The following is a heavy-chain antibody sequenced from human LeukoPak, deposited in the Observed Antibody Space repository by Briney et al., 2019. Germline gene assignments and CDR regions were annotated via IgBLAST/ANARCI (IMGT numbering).Heavy chain of an antibody. CDR3: AGFRDYYDSSGYSKELDY. Sequence: SETLSLTCTVSGGSISSYYWSWIRQPPGKGLEWIGYIYYSGSTNYNPSLKSRVTISVDTSKNQFSLKLSSVTAADTAVYYCAGFRDYYDSSGYSKELDYWGQGTLVTVSS. J-gene: IGHJ4*02. CDR1: GGSISSYY. D-gene: IGHD3-22*01. V-gene: IGHV4-59*12. CDR2: IYYSGST.